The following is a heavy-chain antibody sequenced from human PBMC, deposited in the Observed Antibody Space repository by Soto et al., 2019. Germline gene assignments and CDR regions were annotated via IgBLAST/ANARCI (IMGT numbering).Heavy chain of an antibody. J-gene: IGHJ6*04. CDR1: GFSFSSFA. CDR3: AKGVELDV. Sequence: EVLLLESGGGLVQPGGSLRLSCEASGFSFSSFAMNWVRQAPGKGLEWVSAIGDSGASTYYADSVKGRFTISRDNSRNTLCLQLNSLRAEDPAVYYCAKGVELDVWGNGTTVTVSS. CDR2: IGDSGAST. D-gene: IGHD1-26*01. V-gene: IGHV3-23*01.